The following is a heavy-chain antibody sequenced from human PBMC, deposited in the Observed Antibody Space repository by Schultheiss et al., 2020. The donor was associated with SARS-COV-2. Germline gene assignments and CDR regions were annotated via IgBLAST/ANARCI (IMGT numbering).Heavy chain of an antibody. D-gene: IGHD3-10*01. CDR3: AKEWRFRELFGYYYGMDV. J-gene: IGHJ6*02. CDR1: GFTFSSYG. Sequence: GGSLRLSCAASGFTFSSYGMHWVRQAPGKGLEWVAVISYDGSNKYYADSVKGRFTISRDNSKNTLYLQMNSLRTEDTALYYCAKEWRFRELFGYYYGMDVWGQGTTVTVSS. CDR2: ISYDGSNK. V-gene: IGHV3-30*18.